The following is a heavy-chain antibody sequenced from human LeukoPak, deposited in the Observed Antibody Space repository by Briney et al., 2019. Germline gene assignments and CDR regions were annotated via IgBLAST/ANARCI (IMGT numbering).Heavy chain of an antibody. Sequence: GGSLRLSCVASGSTFSSHGMHWVRQAPGKGLEWVAVIWYDGSHRYYPDSVKGRFTISRDNSKNTLFLQMDSLRVDDTAVYYCVRDNAAADGALDYWGQGSLVTVSS. CDR1: GSTFSSHG. CDR3: VRDNAAADGALDY. CDR2: IWYDGSHR. V-gene: IGHV3-33*01. D-gene: IGHD5-24*01. J-gene: IGHJ4*02.